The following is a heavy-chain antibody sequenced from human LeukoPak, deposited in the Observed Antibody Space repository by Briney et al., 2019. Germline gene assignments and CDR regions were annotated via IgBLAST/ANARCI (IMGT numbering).Heavy chain of an antibody. V-gene: IGHV3-30*02. D-gene: IGHD3-22*01. CDR2: IRYDGSNK. J-gene: IGHJ4*02. Sequence: GGSLRLSCAASGFTFSSYGMHWVRQAPGKGLEWVAFIRYDGSNKYYADSVKGRFTISRDNSKNTLYLRMNSLRAEDTAVYYCAKVRARRITMIAYVYFDYWGQGTLVTVSS. CDR3: AKVRARRITMIAYVYFDY. CDR1: GFTFSSYG.